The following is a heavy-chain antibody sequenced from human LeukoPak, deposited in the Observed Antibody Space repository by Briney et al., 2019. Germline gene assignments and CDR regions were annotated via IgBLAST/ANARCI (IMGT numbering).Heavy chain of an antibody. CDR1: GFTFSSYA. Sequence: PGGSLRLSCAASGFTFSSYAMSWVRQAPGKGLEWVSAISGSGGSTYYADSVKGRFTISRDNSKNTLYLQMNSLRAEDTAVYYCAKDRNYDILTGSGGALDYWGQGTLLTVSS. CDR2: ISGSGGST. J-gene: IGHJ4*02. V-gene: IGHV3-23*01. D-gene: IGHD3-9*01. CDR3: AKDRNYDILTGSGGALDY.